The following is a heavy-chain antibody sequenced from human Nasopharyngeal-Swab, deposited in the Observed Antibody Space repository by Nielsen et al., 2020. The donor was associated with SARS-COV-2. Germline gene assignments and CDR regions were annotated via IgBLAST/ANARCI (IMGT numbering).Heavy chain of an antibody. V-gene: IGHV3-64D*08. Sequence: GESLKISFSSSGFPFRSYALHLVRQAPGLGLEYVSAIIDNGGRTYYADSVKGRFTISRDNSKNTLYLQMSSLRPEDTAVYYCVKKTIERSYDYWGQGTRVTVSS. CDR1: GFPFRSYA. CDR2: IIDNGGRT. D-gene: IGHD1-26*01. CDR3: VKKTIERSYDY. J-gene: IGHJ4*02.